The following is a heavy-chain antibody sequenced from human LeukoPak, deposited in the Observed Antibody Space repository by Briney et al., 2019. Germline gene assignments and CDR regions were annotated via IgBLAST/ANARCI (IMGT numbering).Heavy chain of an antibody. J-gene: IGHJ6*03. CDR3: AKSAVAYYYYYMDV. V-gene: IGHV3-23*01. CDR1: GFTFSSYA. CDR2: ISGSGGST. D-gene: IGHD6-19*01. Sequence: GGSLRLPCAASGFTFSSYAMSWVRQAPGKGLEWVSAISGSGGSTYYADSVKGRFTISIDDSKNTLYLQMNSLRAEDTAVYYCAKSAVAYYYYYMDVWGKGTTVTVSS.